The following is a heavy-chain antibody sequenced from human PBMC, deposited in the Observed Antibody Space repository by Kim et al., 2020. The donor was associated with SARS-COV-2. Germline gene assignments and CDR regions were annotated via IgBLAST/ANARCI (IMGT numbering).Heavy chain of an antibody. CDR3: ARQRDSGTWYVAHYY. J-gene: IGHJ6*01. CDR1: GGSIRDSSYY. CDR2: VYYSGNT. D-gene: IGHD6-13*01. Sequence: SETLSRTCTVSGGSIRDSSYYWGWFRQPPGKGLEWIGTVYYSGNTYYSPSLRSRVTILVDTSKNQFSLRLGSVTAADTALYFCARQRDSGTWYVAHYY. V-gene: IGHV4-39*01.